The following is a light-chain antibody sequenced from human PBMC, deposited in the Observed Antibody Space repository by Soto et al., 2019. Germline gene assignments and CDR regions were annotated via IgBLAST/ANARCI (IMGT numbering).Light chain of an antibody. CDR1: SSNIGDNY. CDR3: GTWDSSLSAGQGV. Sequence: QSVLTQPPSVSAAPGQKVTISCSGSSSNIGDNYVSWYQQLPGTAPKLLIYDNNKRPPGIPDRFSGSKSGTAATLGITGLQTGDEADYYCGTWDSSLSAGQGVFGGGTKLTVL. V-gene: IGLV1-51*01. CDR2: DNN. J-gene: IGLJ2*01.